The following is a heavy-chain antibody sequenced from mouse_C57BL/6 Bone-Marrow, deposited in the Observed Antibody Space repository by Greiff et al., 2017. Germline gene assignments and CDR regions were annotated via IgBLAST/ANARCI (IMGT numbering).Heavy chain of an antibody. CDR3: ARDPSNYFDY. Sequence: EVQLVESGGGLVKPGGSLKLSCAASGFTFSSYAMSWVRQTPEQRLEWVATISDGGSYTYYPDNVKGRFTISRDNAKNNLYLQMSHLKSEDTAIYYCARDPSNYFDYWGQGTTLTVSS. CDR2: ISDGGSYT. CDR1: GFTFSSYA. V-gene: IGHV5-4*01. J-gene: IGHJ2*01.